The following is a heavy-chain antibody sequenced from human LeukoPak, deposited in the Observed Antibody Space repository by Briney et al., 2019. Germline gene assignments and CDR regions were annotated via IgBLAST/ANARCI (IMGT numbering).Heavy chain of an antibody. D-gene: IGHD3-10*01. J-gene: IGHJ4*02. CDR2: INPNSGGT. CDR3: ASEPHYYGSGSPSDY. V-gene: IGHV1-2*02. Sequence: ASVKVSCKASGYTFTGYYMHWVRQAPGQGLEWMGWINPNSGGTNYAQKFQGRVTTTRDTSISTAYMELSRLRSDDTAVYYCASEPHYYGSGSPSDYWGQGTLVTVSS. CDR1: GYTFTGYY.